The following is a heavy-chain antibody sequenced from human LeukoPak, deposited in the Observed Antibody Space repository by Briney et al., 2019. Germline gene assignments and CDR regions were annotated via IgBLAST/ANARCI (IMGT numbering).Heavy chain of an antibody. CDR3: ARAKWELVVYYYYYYMDV. V-gene: IGHV4-61*02. Sequence: SETLSLTCTVSGGSITSGTNYWTWIRQPAGRGLEWIGRIYNRGGTDYNPSLKSRITISLDTSKNQFSLKLNSMTAADTAVYYCARAKWELVVYYYYYYMDVWGKGTTVTISS. CDR2: IYNRGGT. CDR1: GGSITSGTNY. J-gene: IGHJ6*03. D-gene: IGHD1-26*01.